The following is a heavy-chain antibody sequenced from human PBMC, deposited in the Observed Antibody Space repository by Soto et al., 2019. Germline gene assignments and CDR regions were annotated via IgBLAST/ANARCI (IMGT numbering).Heavy chain of an antibody. CDR3: ARGSSGYSSSRDFDY. CDR1: GFTFSSYS. CDR2: ISSSSSTI. J-gene: IGHJ4*02. D-gene: IGHD6-13*01. Sequence: EVQLVESGGGLVQPGGSLRLSCAASGFTFSSYSMNWVRQAPGKGLEWVSYISSSSSTIYYADSVKGRFTISRDNAKNSLYLQMNSRRAEDTAVYYCARGSSGYSSSRDFDYWGQGTLVTVSS. V-gene: IGHV3-48*01.